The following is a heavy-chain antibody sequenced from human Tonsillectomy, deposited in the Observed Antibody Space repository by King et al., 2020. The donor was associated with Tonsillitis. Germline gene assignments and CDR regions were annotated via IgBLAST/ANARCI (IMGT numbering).Heavy chain of an antibody. CDR3: ARVGYDILTGSYYFDY. V-gene: IGHV3-7*03. Sequence: VQLVESGGGLVQPGGSLRLSCAASGFTFSSYWMSWVRQAPGKGLEWVANIKQDGSEKYYVDSVKGRFTISRDNAKNSLYLQMNSLRAEDTAVYYCARVGYDILTGSYYFDYWGQGTLVTVSS. CDR2: IKQDGSEK. CDR1: GFTFSSYW. D-gene: IGHD3-9*01. J-gene: IGHJ4*02.